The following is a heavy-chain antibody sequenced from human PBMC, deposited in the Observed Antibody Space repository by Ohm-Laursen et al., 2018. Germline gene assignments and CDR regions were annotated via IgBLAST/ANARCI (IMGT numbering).Heavy chain of an antibody. Sequence: ASVNVSCKASGYTFTTYYLHWVRQAPGQGLEWMGIINPSGGGTNYAQKFQGRVTLTRDTSTTTVNMELSSLRSEDTAVYYCARAYYFDSSGHRQDVFDFWGQGTLVTVSP. CDR2: INPSGGGT. V-gene: IGHV1-46*01. CDR3: ARAYYFDSSGHRQDVFDF. CDR1: GYTFTTYY. J-gene: IGHJ3*01. D-gene: IGHD3-22*01.